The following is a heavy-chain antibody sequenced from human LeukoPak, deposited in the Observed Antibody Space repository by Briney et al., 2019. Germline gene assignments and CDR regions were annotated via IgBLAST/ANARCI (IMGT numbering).Heavy chain of an antibody. D-gene: IGHD3-10*01. CDR2: KSYDGSEK. V-gene: IGHV3-30*18. J-gene: IGHJ6*02. Sequence: PGGSLRLSCATSGFTFSNYGMHWVRQAPGKGLEWVAVKSYDGSEKYYGDSVTGRFTISRDNSKNILYLQMNSLRAEDTAVYYCAKFPYYGSGTEGGMAVWGQGTTVTVSS. CDR3: AKFPYYGSGTEGGMAV. CDR1: GFTFSNYG.